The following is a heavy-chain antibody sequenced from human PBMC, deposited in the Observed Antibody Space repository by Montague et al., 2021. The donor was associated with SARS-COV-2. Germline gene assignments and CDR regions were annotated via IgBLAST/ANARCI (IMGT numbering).Heavy chain of an antibody. D-gene: IGHD3-9*01. Sequence: CAISGDXVSSKSVAWNWIRQSPSRGLEWLGRTYYRSKWDSDYAEXVKRRLVITPDTSKNQVSLQLNSVIPEDTAVYFCASSGITLTGLDAFDIWGQGTMVTVSS. V-gene: IGHV6-1*01. CDR3: ASSGITLTGLDAFDI. CDR2: TYYRSKWDS. J-gene: IGHJ3*02. CDR1: GDXVSSKSVA.